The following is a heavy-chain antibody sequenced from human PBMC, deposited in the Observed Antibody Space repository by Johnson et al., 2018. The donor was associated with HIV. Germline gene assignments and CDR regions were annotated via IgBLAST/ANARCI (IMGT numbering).Heavy chain of an antibody. CDR3: AKDGYSSSWYPYAFDI. V-gene: IGHV3-9*01. J-gene: IGHJ3*02. CDR1: GFTFSSYD. CDR2: ISWKSGSI. Sequence: VQLVESGGGLVQPGGSLRLSCAASGFTFSSYDMHWVRQATGKGLEWVSGISWKSGSIGYADSVKGRFTISRDNAKNSLYLQMNSLRAEDTALYYCAKDGYSSSWYPYAFDIWGQGTMVTVSS. D-gene: IGHD6-13*01.